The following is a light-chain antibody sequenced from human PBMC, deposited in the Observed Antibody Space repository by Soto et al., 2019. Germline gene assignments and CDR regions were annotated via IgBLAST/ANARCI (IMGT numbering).Light chain of an antibody. V-gene: IGKV1-39*01. CDR1: QSISSY. CDR3: QQRYSTPPT. Sequence: DIQMTQSPSSLSASVGDRVTITCRASQSISSYLHWYQQKPGKAPKLLIHAASSLQSGVPSRFSGHGSGTDFTLTISSLQPEDFATYYCQQRYSTPPTFRQGTKVEVK. CDR2: AAS. J-gene: IGKJ1*01.